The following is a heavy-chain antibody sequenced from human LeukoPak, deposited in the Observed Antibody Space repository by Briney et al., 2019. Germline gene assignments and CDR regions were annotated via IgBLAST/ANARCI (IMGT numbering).Heavy chain of an antibody. CDR3: ARELYYYDSSGPWDYYGMDV. CDR1: GGSFSGYY. V-gene: IGHV4-34*01. J-gene: IGHJ6*02. CDR2: INNSGST. D-gene: IGHD3-22*01. Sequence: SETLPLTCAVYGGSFSGYYWSWIRQPPGKGLEWIGEINNSGSTNYNPSLKSRVTISVDTSKNQFSLKLSSVTAADTAVYYCARELYYYDSSGPWDYYGMDVWGQGTTVTVSS.